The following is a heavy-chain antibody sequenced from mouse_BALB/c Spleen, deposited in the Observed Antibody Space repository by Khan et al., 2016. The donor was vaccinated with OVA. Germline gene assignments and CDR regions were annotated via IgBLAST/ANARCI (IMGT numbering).Heavy chain of an antibody. CDR1: GFTFSDYY. Sequence: EVELVESGGGLVKPGGSLKLSCAASGFTFSDYYMYWVRQTQEKRLEWVATISDGGSYTYFPDSGEGRFTICRDNAKNNLYLQLISLKSEDRARYYCTRGGYGAFRYWGQWSLVTVSA. CDR3: TRGGYGAFRY. CDR2: ISDGGSYT. D-gene: IGHD2-14*01. J-gene: IGHJ3*01. V-gene: IGHV5-4*02.